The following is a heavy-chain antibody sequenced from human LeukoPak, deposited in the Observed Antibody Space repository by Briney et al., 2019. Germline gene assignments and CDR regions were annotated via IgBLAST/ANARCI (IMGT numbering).Heavy chain of an antibody. Sequence: GGSLRLSCAASGFTFSSYGMHWVRQAPGKGLEWVAVIWYDGSNKYYADSVKGRFTISRDNSKNTLYLQMNHLRAEDTAIYYCTKYVVIVPAGTRAFDYWGQGTLVTVSS. V-gene: IGHV3-33*06. CDR1: GFTFSSYG. CDR3: TKYVVIVPAGTRAFDY. CDR2: IWYDGSNK. J-gene: IGHJ4*02. D-gene: IGHD2-2*01.